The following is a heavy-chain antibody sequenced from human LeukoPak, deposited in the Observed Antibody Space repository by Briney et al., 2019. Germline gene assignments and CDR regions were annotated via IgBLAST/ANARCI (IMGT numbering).Heavy chain of an antibody. Sequence: SETLSLICTVSGGSISSYYWSWIRQPPGKGLEWIGYIFYSGSTNYNPSLESRVTISIDTSKNQFSLKVNSLTAADTAVYYCARTGYYASGGSYYYGMDVWGQGTTVTVSS. CDR1: GGSISSYY. CDR3: ARTGYYASGGSYYYGMDV. V-gene: IGHV4-59*08. J-gene: IGHJ6*02. CDR2: IFYSGST. D-gene: IGHD3-10*01.